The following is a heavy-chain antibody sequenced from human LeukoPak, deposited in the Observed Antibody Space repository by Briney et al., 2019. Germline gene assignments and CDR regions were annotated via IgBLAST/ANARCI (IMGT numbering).Heavy chain of an antibody. Sequence: PSETLSLTCTFSGGSLSGYYWSWIWQPAGKGLEWIGRIYTSGSTNYNPSLRSRVTMSIDTSKNQFSLNLSSVTAADTAVYYCARGLGGYMDVWGKGTTVTVSS. J-gene: IGHJ6*03. CDR1: GGSLSGYY. V-gene: IGHV4-4*07. CDR3: ARGLGGYMDV. D-gene: IGHD5-12*01. CDR2: IYTSGST.